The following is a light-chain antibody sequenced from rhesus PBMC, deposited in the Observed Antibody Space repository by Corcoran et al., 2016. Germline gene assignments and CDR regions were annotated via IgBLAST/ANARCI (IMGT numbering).Light chain of an antibody. J-gene: IGKJ4*01. V-gene: IGKV1-69*01. CDR3: QQHDNSPLT. CDR2: SAS. Sequence: DIQMTKSPSSLSASVGDRVTITCRASQGISNWLAWYQKKLGNAPKIQLYSASHLEKGVPSRFSGSGSGTDFTLTISSLQPEYIATYYCQQHDNSPLTFGGGTKVEIK. CDR1: QGISNW.